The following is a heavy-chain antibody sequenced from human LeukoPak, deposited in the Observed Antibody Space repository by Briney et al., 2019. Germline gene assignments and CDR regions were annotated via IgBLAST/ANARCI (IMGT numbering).Heavy chain of an antibody. V-gene: IGHV1-69*13. CDR3: AREASSYGSGSYFFDY. D-gene: IGHD3-10*01. J-gene: IGHJ4*02. CDR1: GYTFTSYG. Sequence: ASVKVSCKASGYTFTSYGISWVRQAPGQGLEWMGGIIPIFGTANYAQKFQGRVTITADESTSTAYMELSSLRSEDTAVYYCAREASSYGSGSYFFDYWGQGTLVTVSS. CDR2: IIPIFGTA.